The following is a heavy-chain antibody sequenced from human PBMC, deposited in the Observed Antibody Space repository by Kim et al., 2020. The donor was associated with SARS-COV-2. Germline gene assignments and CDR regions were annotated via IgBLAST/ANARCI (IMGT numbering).Heavy chain of an antibody. D-gene: IGHD5-18*01. CDR1: GFTFSSYG. V-gene: IGHV3-30*18. Sequence: GGSLRLSCAASGFTFSSYGMHWVRQAPGKGLEWVAVISYDGSNKYYADSVKGRFTISRDNSKNTLYLQMNSLRAEDTAVYYCAKDRTAFGLSYGHWVFDYWGQGTLVTVSS. CDR3: AKDRTAFGLSYGHWVFDY. J-gene: IGHJ4*02. CDR2: ISYDGSNK.